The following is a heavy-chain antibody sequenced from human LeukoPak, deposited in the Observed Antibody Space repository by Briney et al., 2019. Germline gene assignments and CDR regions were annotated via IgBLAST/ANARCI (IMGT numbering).Heavy chain of an antibody. J-gene: IGHJ4*02. D-gene: IGHD2-15*01. CDR2: ISGSNGRT. V-gene: IGHV3-23*01. Sequence: GGSLRLSRVVSGFTFSDYAMSWVRQPPGKGLEWVSGISGSNGRTYYADSVKGRFTISRDNSKNTLYLQMNSLRAEDTAVYYCAKSRARRDGSAGSIDHWGQGTLVTVSS. CDR3: AKSRARRDGSAGSIDH. CDR1: GFTFSDYA.